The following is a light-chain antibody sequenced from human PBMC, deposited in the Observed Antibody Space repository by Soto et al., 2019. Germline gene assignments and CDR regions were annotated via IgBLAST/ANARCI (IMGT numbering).Light chain of an antibody. CDR1: QSVSSSY. J-gene: IGKJ1*01. CDR3: QQYGSSPRT. CDR2: GAS. Sequence: EIVLTQSPGTLSLSPGERATLSCRASQSVSSSYLAWYQQKPGQAPRLLIYGASSRATVIPDRFSGSGSGTDFTLTISRLEPEGFAVYYCQQYGSSPRTFGQGTKVEIK. V-gene: IGKV3-20*01.